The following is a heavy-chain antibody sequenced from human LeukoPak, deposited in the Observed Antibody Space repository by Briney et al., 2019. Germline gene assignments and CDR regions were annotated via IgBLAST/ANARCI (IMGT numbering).Heavy chain of an antibody. CDR2: IYTSGST. V-gene: IGHV4-4*07. CDR1: GGSISSYC. Sequence: PSETLSLTCTVSGGSISSYCWSWIRQPAGKGLEWIGRIYTSGSTNYNPSLKSRVTMSVDTSKNQFSLKLSSVTAADTAVYYCARGTAVAGTGVNYFDYWGQGTLVTVSS. J-gene: IGHJ4*02. D-gene: IGHD6-19*01. CDR3: ARGTAVAGTGVNYFDY.